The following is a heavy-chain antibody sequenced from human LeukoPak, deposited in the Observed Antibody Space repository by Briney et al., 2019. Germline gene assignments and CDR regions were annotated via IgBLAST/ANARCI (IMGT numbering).Heavy chain of an antibody. Sequence: GGSLRLSCAASGFTVSTNYMSWVRQAPGKGLEWVSVVYSGDTTFYADSVRGKFTISRDNSKNTLYLQMNSLRAEDTAVYYCASILRSSSGYYFDYWGQGTLVTVSS. V-gene: IGHV3-66*01. CDR2: VYSGDTT. CDR1: GFTVSTNY. D-gene: IGHD3-10*01. CDR3: ASILRSSSGYYFDY. J-gene: IGHJ4*02.